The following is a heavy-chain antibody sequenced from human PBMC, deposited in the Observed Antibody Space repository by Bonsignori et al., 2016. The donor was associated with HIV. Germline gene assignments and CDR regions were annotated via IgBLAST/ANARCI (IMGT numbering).Heavy chain of an antibody. V-gene: IGHV5-51*01. J-gene: IGHJ4*02. D-gene: IGHD4-23*01. CDR2: IYPGDSDP. Sequence: VRQMPGKGLEWMGIIYPGDSDPRYSPSFQGQVTISADKSISTAYLQWSSLKASDTATYYCTRGGDYGGNSVFDYWGQGTLVTVSS. CDR3: TRGGDYGGNSVFDY.